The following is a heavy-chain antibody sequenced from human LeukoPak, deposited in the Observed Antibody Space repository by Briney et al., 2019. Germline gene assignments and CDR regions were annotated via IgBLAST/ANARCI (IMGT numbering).Heavy chain of an antibody. Sequence: ASVKVSCKDSGHILTGFYLHWVRQAPGQGLEWMAWIHAETGVTYCAQKFQGRVTLTRDTSISTDYMELSRLRSDDTAVYYCARDPTLEWLFDYWGQGTLVTVSS. CDR3: ARDPTLEWLFDY. D-gene: IGHD3-3*01. J-gene: IGHJ4*02. CDR2: IHAETGVT. CDR1: GHILTGFY. V-gene: IGHV1-2*02.